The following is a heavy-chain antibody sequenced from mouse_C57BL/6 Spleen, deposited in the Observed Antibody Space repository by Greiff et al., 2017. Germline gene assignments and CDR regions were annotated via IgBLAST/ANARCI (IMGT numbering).Heavy chain of an antibody. CDR1: GYAFSSYW. V-gene: IGHV1-80*01. D-gene: IGHD2-10*02. J-gene: IGHJ4*01. CDR2: IYPGDGDT. Sequence: VQRVESGAELVKPGASVKISCKASGYAFSSYWMNWVKQRPGKGLEWIGQIYPGDGDTNYNGKFKGKATLTADKSSSTAYMQLSSLTSEDSAVYVCARSGYGKPYYAMDYWGQGTSVTVSS. CDR3: ARSGYGKPYYAMDY.